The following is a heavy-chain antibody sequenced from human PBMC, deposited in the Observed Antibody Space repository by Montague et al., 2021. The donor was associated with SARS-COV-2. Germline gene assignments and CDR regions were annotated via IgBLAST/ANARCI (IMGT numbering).Heavy chain of an antibody. CDR3: AKGRHGSGTYCSYA. V-gene: IGHV3-9*01. D-gene: IGHD3-10*01. CDR2: TSWSGGSK. Sequence: SLRLSCAASGFTFDDFTMHWVRQAPGKGLEWVSSTSWSGGSKGYADSVKGRFTISRDNSRNSLYLQMNSLRPDDTAVYYCAKGRHGSGTYCSYAWGQGTLVTVSS. CDR1: GFTFDDFT. J-gene: IGHJ4*02.